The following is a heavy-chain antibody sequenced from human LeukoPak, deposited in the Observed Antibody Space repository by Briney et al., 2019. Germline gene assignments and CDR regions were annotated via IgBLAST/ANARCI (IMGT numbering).Heavy chain of an antibody. CDR3: ASGAQSDY. CDR2: ISSSGSTI. D-gene: IGHD3-10*01. CDR1: GFTFSSYE. V-gene: IGHV3-48*03. Sequence: QPGGSLRLSCAASGFTFSSYEMNWVRQAPGKGLQWVSYISSSGSTIYYADSVKGRFTISRDNAKNSLYLQMNSLRAEDTAVCYCASGAQSDYWGQGTLVTVSS. J-gene: IGHJ4*02.